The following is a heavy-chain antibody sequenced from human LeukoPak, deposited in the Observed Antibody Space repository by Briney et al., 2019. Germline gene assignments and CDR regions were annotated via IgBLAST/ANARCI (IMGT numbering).Heavy chain of an antibody. J-gene: IGHJ2*01. V-gene: IGHV4-61*02. CDR3: ARVELRRWLQTWYFDL. Sequence: PSETLSLTCTVSGGSISSGSYYWSWIRQPAGKGLEWIGRIYTSGSTNYNPSLKSRVTMSVDTSKNQFSLKLSSVTAADTAVYYCARVELRRWLQTWYFDLWGRGTLVTVSS. CDR2: IYTSGST. D-gene: IGHD5-24*01. CDR1: GGSISSGSYY.